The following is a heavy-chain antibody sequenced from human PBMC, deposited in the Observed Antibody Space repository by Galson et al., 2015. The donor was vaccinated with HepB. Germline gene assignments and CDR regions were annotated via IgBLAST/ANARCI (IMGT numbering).Heavy chain of an antibody. CDR2: IKQDGSVK. D-gene: IGHD6-6*01. CDR3: ARIGYSSSSLDC. CDR1: GFTFSNYW. V-gene: IGHV3-7*03. Sequence: SLRLSCAASGFTFSNYWMTWVRQAPGKGLEWVANIKQDGSVKYYVDSLKGRFTISRDNAQNSVYLQMNSLRAEDTAVYYCARIGYSSSSLDCWGQGTLVTVSS. J-gene: IGHJ4*02.